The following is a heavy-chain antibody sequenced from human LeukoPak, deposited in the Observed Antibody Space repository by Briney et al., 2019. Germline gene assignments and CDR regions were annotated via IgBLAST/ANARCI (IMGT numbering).Heavy chain of an antibody. J-gene: IGHJ4*02. D-gene: IGHD6-13*01. V-gene: IGHV3-23*01. CDR1: GFAFSSYA. CDR3: AKGNGKAAAGSVVDY. Sequence: GGSLRLSCAASGFAFSSYAMSWVRQAPGKGLEWVSSISGSGGTTYYADSVKGRFTICRDNSKNTLYLQMNSLRPDDMAVYYCAKGNGKAAAGSVVDYWGQGTLVTVSS. CDR2: ISGSGGTT.